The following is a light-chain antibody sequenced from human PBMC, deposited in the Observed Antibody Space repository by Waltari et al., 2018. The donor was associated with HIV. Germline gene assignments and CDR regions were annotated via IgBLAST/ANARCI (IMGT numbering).Light chain of an antibody. Sequence: DIQMTQSPSALSASAGARVTITCRASDNINNYLSWYQQKPGEAPKLLIYKASTLEGGVPSRFSGSGFATDFTLTISSLEPDDSATYYCQQYYTYPLFGGGTKVEI. J-gene: IGKJ4*01. CDR2: KAS. V-gene: IGKV1-5*03. CDR1: DNINNY. CDR3: QQYYTYPL.